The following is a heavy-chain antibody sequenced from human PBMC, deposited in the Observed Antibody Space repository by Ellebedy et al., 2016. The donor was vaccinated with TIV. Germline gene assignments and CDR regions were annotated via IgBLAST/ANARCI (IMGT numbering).Heavy chain of an antibody. D-gene: IGHD4-17*01. Sequence: GESLKISXAASGFTFSSYSMNWVRQAPGKGLEWVSYISSSSSTIYYADSVKGRFTISRDNAKNSLYLQMNSLRDEDTAVYYCAREDGDYDPNYYYYGMDVWGQGTTVTVSS. CDR3: AREDGDYDPNYYYYGMDV. J-gene: IGHJ6*02. V-gene: IGHV3-48*02. CDR1: GFTFSSYS. CDR2: ISSSSSTI.